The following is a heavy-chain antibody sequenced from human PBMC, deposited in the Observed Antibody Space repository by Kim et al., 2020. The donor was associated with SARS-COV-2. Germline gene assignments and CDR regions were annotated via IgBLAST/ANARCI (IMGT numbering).Heavy chain of an antibody. CDR3: ARVPYIVVVTEYYFDY. CDR1: GGTFSSYA. CDR2: IIPIFGTA. V-gene: IGHV1-69*13. D-gene: IGHD2-21*02. Sequence: SVKVSCKASGGTFSSYAISWVRQAPGQGLEWMGGIIPIFGTANYAQKFQGRVTITADESTSTAYMELSSLRSEDTAVYYCARVPYIVVVTEYYFDYWGQGTLVTVSS. J-gene: IGHJ4*02.